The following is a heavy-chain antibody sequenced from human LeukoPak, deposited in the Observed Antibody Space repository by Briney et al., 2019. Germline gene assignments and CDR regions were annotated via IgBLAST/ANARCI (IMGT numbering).Heavy chain of an antibody. J-gene: IGHJ4*02. D-gene: IGHD5-12*01. CDR2: IIPILGIA. V-gene: IGHV1-69*04. CDR3: ARRSRSGYEDS. Sequence: GASVKVPCKASGGTFSSYAISWVRQAPGQGLEWMGRIIPILGIANYAQKFQGRVTITADKSTSTAYMELSSLRSEDTAVYYCARRSRSGYEDSWGQGTLVTVSS. CDR1: GGTFSSYA.